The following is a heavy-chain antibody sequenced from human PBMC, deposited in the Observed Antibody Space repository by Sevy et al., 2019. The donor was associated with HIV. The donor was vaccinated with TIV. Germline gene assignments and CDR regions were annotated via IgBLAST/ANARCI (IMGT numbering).Heavy chain of an antibody. J-gene: IGHJ4*02. CDR1: GFTFSNAW. V-gene: IGHV3-15*01. D-gene: IGHD3-22*01. CDR3: TTDINYYYDSSGYYYY. Sequence: GGSLRLSCAASGFTFSNAWMSWVRQAPGKGLEWVGRIKSKTDGGTTDYAAPVKGRLTISRDDSKNTLYLQMNSLKTEDTAVYYCTTDINYYYDSSGYYYYWGQGTLVTVSS. CDR2: IKSKTDGGTT.